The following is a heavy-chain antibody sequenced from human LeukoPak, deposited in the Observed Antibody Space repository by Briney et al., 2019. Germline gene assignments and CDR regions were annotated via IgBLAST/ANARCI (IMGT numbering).Heavy chain of an antibody. V-gene: IGHV1-2*02. CDR1: GYIFTDYY. CDR3: AREGNPIYYYYMDV. J-gene: IGHJ6*03. CDR2: INLKSGSA. Sequence: ASVKVSCKASGYIFTDYYMHWVRQAPGQGLEWMGWINLKSGSAKYVEKFQGRVTMTRDMSTSTVYMELSSLRSEDTAVYYCAREGNPIYYYYMDVWGKGTTVTVSS.